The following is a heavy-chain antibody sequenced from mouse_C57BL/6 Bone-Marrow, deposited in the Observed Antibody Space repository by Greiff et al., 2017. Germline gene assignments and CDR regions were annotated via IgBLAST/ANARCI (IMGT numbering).Heavy chain of an antibody. Sequence: VKLQESGAELARPGASVKMSCKASGYTFTSYTMHWVKQRPGQGLEWIGYINPSSGYTKYNQKFKDKATLTADKSSSTAYMQLSSLTSEDSAVYYCARGPHPRFFFAYWGQGTLVTVSA. CDR1: GYTFTSYT. CDR3: ARGPHPRFFFAY. CDR2: INPSSGYT. J-gene: IGHJ3*01. V-gene: IGHV1-4*01.